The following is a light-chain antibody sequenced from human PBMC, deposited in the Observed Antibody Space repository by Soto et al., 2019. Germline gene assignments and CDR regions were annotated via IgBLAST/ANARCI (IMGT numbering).Light chain of an antibody. Sequence: IQMTQSPSTLSASVGDRVSITCRASQSISGWLAWYQQKPGKAPKLLIYDASTLESGVPSRLSGSGSGTEFTLTISSLQPDDFATYYCQQYNTYSRTFGQGTKVEIK. CDR3: QQYNTYSRT. V-gene: IGKV1-5*01. CDR1: QSISGW. J-gene: IGKJ1*01. CDR2: DAS.